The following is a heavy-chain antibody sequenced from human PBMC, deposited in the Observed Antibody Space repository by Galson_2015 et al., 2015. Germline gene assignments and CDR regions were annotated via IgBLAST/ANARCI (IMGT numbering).Heavy chain of an antibody. CDR2: IYPGDSHT. Sequence: QSGAEVTKPGESLKISCTASGYSFTNYFIGWVRQMPGKGLEWMGVIYPGDSHTRYSPSFPGQVTLSADKSITTAYLQWDSLTASDTAMYYCASQTLCTNGVCYFDSWGQGTLVTVSS. CDR1: GYSFTNYF. D-gene: IGHD2-8*01. V-gene: IGHV5-51*01. J-gene: IGHJ4*02. CDR3: ASQTLCTNGVCYFDS.